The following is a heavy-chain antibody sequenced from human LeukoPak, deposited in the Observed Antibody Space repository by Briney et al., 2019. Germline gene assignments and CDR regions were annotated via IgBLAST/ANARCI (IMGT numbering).Heavy chain of an antibody. CDR3: ASSPPGYDFWTGYYPDAFDL. CDR2: IIPIFGTA. J-gene: IGHJ3*01. Sequence: ASVKVSCKASGGTFSSYAISWVRQAPGHGLEWMGGIIPIFGTANYAQKFQVRVTITADESTSTAYMELSSLRSEHTAVYYCASSPPGYDFWTGYYPDAFDLWVQGTMVTVAS. CDR1: GGTFSSYA. D-gene: IGHD3-3*01. V-gene: IGHV1-69*13.